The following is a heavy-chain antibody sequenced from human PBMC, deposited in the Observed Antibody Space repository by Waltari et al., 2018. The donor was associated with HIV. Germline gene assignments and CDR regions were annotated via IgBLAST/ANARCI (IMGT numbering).Heavy chain of an antibody. D-gene: IGHD6-19*01. Sequence: EVQLVESGGGLVQPGGYLKLSCAALGFPFSGFTMHWVRQASGKGLEWVGRIRTKANSYATAYAASVKGRFIISRDDSKNTAYLQMNNLKTEDTAVYYCTRLVAAVAGTGYWGQGTLVTVSS. CDR2: IRTKANSYAT. V-gene: IGHV3-73*01. CDR1: GFPFSGFT. J-gene: IGHJ4*02. CDR3: TRLVAAVAGTGY.